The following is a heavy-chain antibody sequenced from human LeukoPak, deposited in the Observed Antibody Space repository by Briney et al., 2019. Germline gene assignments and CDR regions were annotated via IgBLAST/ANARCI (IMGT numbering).Heavy chain of an antibody. J-gene: IGHJ4*02. D-gene: IGHD1-7*01. CDR3: ARENWNYGEDF. Sequence: SETLSLTCTVSGGSISNYYWSWIRQPAGKGLEWIGRAHSSRGSNYNPSLKSRVTMSVDTSKNQVSLKLIAVTAADSAVYYCARENWNYGEDFWGQGALVTVSS. V-gene: IGHV4-4*07. CDR1: GGSISNYY. CDR2: AHSSRGS.